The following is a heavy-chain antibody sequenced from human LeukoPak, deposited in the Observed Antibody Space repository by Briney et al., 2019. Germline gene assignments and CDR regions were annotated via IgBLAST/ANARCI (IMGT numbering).Heavy chain of an antibody. CDR1: GGSISSYD. D-gene: IGHD6-13*01. CDR3: ARLSSSWYQDWYFDL. V-gene: IGHV4-4*07. Sequence: SETLSLTCTVSGGSISSYDWSWLRQPAGKGLEWLGRIYTRGSTNYNPSLKSRVSMSVDTSKKQFSLKLSSVTAADTAVYYCARLSSSWYQDWYFDLWGRGTLVTVSS. CDR2: IYTRGST. J-gene: IGHJ2*01.